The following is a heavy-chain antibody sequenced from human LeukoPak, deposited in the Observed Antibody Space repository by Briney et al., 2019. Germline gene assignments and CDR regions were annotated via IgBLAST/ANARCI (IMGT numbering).Heavy chain of an antibody. Sequence: SGGSLRLSCAASGFTFSTSAMNWVRQAPGKGMEWVSGTSASGGSTYYADSVKGRFTISRDNSKNTLYLQMNSLRAEDTAIYFCAKGVITGTTPQPFDYWGQGTLVTVSS. CDR3: AKGVITGTTPQPFDY. CDR2: TSASGGST. J-gene: IGHJ4*02. CDR1: GFTFSTSA. V-gene: IGHV3-23*01. D-gene: IGHD1-7*01.